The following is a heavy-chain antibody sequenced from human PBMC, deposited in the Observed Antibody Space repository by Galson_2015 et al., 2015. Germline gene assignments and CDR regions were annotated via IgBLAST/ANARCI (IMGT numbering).Heavy chain of an antibody. D-gene: IGHD6-13*01. CDR2: ISGSGGST. CDR3: AKGSSSWPPFDY. V-gene: IGHV3-23*01. Sequence: SLRLSCAASGFTFSSYAMSWVRQAPGKGLEWVSAISGSGGSTYYADSVKGRFTISRDNSKNTLYLQMNSLRAEDTAVYFCAKGSSSWPPFDYWGQGTLVTVSS. CDR1: GFTFSSYA. J-gene: IGHJ4*02.